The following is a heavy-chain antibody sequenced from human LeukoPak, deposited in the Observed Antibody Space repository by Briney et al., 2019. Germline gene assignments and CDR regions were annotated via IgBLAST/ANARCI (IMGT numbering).Heavy chain of an antibody. Sequence: GGSLRLSCAASGFTLSDYSMTWVRQAPGQGLEWISFLTSGGVSAFYADSVRGRFTVSRDDARNSLSLYMNTLRADDTAVYYCASSLNTVMVSPYYLEYWGPGTLATVSS. D-gene: IGHD5-18*01. CDR2: LTSGGVSA. CDR1: GFTLSDYS. J-gene: IGHJ4*02. CDR3: ASSLNTVMVSPYYLEY. V-gene: IGHV3-11*04.